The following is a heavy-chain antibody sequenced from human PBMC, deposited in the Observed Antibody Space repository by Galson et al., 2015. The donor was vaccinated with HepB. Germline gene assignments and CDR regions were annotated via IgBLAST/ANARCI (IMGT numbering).Heavy chain of an antibody. D-gene: IGHD1-7*01. Sequence: SLRLSCAASGFTFTYYGMHWIRQAPGKGLEWVAAVSADGRRQYYGDSVKGRITISRDNSKNMMYLQMDSLRAEDTAVYYCATGSVAGTPKGHDYWSQGTLVTVSS. CDR1: GFTFTYYG. CDR2: VSADGRRQ. CDR3: ATGSVAGTPKGHDY. J-gene: IGHJ4*02. V-gene: IGHV3-30*03.